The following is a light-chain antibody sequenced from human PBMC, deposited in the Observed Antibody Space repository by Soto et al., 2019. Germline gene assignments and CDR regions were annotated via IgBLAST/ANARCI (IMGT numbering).Light chain of an antibody. CDR2: GAS. CDR1: QSVSSGF. V-gene: IGKV3-20*01. J-gene: IGKJ1*01. Sequence: EIVLTQSPGTLSLSPGDRASLSCRASQSVSSGFLAWYQQKPGQAPRLLIYGASSRATGIPDRFSGGGSGTDFVLTIGRLEPEDFAVYYCQQYGSSPWTFGQGTKVEIK. CDR3: QQYGSSPWT.